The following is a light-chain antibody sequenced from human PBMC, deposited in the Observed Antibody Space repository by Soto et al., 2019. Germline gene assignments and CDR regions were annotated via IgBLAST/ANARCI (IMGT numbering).Light chain of an antibody. V-gene: IGKV3-15*01. J-gene: IGKJ5*01. CDR3: QQYNNWPII. CDR2: RAS. Sequence: EIVMTQSPATLSVSPGERATLSCRASQSVSSNLAWYQQKPGQSPRLLIYRASTRATGIPARFSGSGSGREFTLTISSLQSEDFALYYCQQYNNWPIIFGQGTRLEIK. CDR1: QSVSSN.